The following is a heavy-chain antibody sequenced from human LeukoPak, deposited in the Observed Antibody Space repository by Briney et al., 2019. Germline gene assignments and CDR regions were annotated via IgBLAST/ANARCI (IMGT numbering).Heavy chain of an antibody. J-gene: IGHJ4*02. V-gene: IGHV3-23*01. CDR3: AKDLRGSGWYYFDY. D-gene: IGHD6-19*01. Sequence: GGSLRLSCAASGFTFSSCGFNWVRQAPGKGLEWVSSIGPTGTDRYYADSVRGRFTISRDNSKNTLYLQMNSLRAEDTAVYYCAKDLRGSGWYYFDYWGQGTLVTVSS. CDR1: GFTFSSCG. CDR2: IGPTGTDR.